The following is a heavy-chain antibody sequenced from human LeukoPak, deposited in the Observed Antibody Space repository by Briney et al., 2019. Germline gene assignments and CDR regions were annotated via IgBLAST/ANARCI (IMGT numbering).Heavy chain of an antibody. V-gene: IGHV4-39*01. J-gene: IGHJ4*02. D-gene: IGHD3-3*01. Sequence: SETLSLTCTVSGGSISSSSYYWGWIRQPPGKGLGWIGSIYYGGSTYYNPTLKSRVTISVDTSKNQFSLKLSSVTAADTAVYYCVRHAGGHYNFWSGYLDYWGQGTLVTVSS. CDR1: GGSISSSSYY. CDR3: VRHAGGHYNFWSGYLDY. CDR2: IYYGGST.